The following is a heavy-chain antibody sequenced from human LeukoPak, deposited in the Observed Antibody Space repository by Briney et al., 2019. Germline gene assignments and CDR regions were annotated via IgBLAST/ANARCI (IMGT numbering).Heavy chain of an antibody. Sequence: SETLSLTCTVSGGSVSSAGYFWTWIRQHPGKGLKWIGYIYYSGSTYYTPSLKSRVIISADTSTNQFSLNLSSVTAADTAVYYCARVSFHSGGPGPWGQGTLVTVSS. V-gene: IGHV4-31*03. J-gene: IGHJ5*02. CDR2: IYYSGST. CDR3: ARVSFHSGGPGP. D-gene: IGHD2-15*01. CDR1: GGSVSSAGYF.